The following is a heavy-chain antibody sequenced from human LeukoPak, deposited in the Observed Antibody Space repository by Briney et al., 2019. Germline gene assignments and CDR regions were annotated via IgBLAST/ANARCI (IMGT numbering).Heavy chain of an antibody. CDR3: AKDGFGTSSFDY. V-gene: IGHV3-53*01. CDR1: GFTVSSNY. CDR2: IYSGGTT. J-gene: IGHJ4*02. Sequence: GGSLRLSCAASGFTVSSNYMSWVRQAPGKGLEWVSVIYSGGTTYYADSVKGRFTISRDNSKNTLYLQMNSLRAEDTAVYYCAKDGFGTSSFDYWGQGTLVTVSS. D-gene: IGHD3-10*01.